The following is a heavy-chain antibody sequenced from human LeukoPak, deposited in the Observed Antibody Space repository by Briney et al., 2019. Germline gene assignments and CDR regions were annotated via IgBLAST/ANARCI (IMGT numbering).Heavy chain of an antibody. D-gene: IGHD1-26*01. Sequence: GGSLKIPCKGSGYTFVSHWIAWVRQMPGKGLEWMGIIYPGDSDTRYSPSFRGQVIISADKSITTAYLQWRSLKASDTAMYYCARHNLYTGSDYPDFDYWGQGTLVTVSS. J-gene: IGHJ4*02. V-gene: IGHV5-51*01. CDR2: IYPGDSDT. CDR1: GYTFVSHW. CDR3: ARHNLYTGSDYPDFDY.